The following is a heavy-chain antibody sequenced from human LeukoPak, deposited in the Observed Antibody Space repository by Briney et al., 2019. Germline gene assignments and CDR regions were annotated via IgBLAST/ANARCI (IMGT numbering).Heavy chain of an antibody. D-gene: IGHD3/OR15-3a*01. V-gene: IGHV4-4*02. CDR2: IYHLGAT. CDR1: GGSISSSNW. J-gene: IGHJ4*02. Sequence: SETLSLTCAVSGGSISSSNWWSWVRQPPGKGLEWIGDIYHLGATYYNASLKSQVSISIDTSKNQFSLRLTSVTAADTAVYYCARQTGSGLFILPGGQGTLVTVSS. CDR3: ARQTGSGLFILP.